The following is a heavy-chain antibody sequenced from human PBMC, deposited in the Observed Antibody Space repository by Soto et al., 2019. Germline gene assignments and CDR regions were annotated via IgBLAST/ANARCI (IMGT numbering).Heavy chain of an antibody. V-gene: IGHV4-34*01. D-gene: IGHD2-8*01. CDR2: INHSGST. CDR3: ARASRYCTNGVCYRDGRRDYYYYMDV. CDR1: GGSFSGYY. Sequence: SETLSLTCAVYGGSFSGYYWSWIRQPPGKGLKWIGEINHSGSTNYNPSLKSRVTISVDTSKNQFSLKLSSVTAADTAVYYCARASRYCTNGVCYRDGRRDYYYYMDVWGKGTTVTVSS. J-gene: IGHJ6*03.